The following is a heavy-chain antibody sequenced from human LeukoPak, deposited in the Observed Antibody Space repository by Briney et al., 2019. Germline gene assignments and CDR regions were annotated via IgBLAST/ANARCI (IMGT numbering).Heavy chain of an antibody. CDR2: ISSSSSYI. J-gene: IGHJ4*02. V-gene: IGHV3-21*01. D-gene: IGHD3-10*01. CDR3: ARRNYYGSGSYIDY. Sequence: GGSLRLSCVASGFTFSSYAMSWVRQAPGKGLEWVSSISSSSSYIYYADSVKGRFTISRDNAKNSLYLQMNSLRAEDTAVYYCARRNYYGSGSYIDYWGQGTLVTVSS. CDR1: GFTFSSYA.